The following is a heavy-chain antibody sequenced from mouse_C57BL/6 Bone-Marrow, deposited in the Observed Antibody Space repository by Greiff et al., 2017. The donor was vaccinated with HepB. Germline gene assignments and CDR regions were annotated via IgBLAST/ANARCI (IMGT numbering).Heavy chain of an antibody. D-gene: IGHD4-1*01. V-gene: IGHV7-1*01. CDR3: ARDALGRWYFDV. J-gene: IGHJ1*03. CDR1: GFTFSDFY. Sequence: EVQLVESGGGLVQSGRSLRLSCATSGFTFSDFYMEWVRQAPGKGLEWIAASRNKANDYTTEYSASVKGRFIVSRDTSQSILYLQMNALRAEDTAIYYCARDALGRWYFDVWGTGTTVTVSS. CDR2: SRNKANDYTT.